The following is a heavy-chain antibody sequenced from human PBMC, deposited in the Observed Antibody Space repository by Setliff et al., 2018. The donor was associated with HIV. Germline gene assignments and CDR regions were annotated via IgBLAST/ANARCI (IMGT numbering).Heavy chain of an antibody. J-gene: IGHJ5*02. CDR3: ARRSDWFDP. V-gene: IGHV4-4*09. Sequence: SETLSLTCTVSGGSISISDWSWIRQPPGKGLEWIGCIYTSGNTNYDPSLKSRVTISVDTSKNQFSLKLASVTAADTAVYFCARRSDWFDPWGQETLVTVSS. CDR1: GGSISISD. CDR2: IYTSGNT.